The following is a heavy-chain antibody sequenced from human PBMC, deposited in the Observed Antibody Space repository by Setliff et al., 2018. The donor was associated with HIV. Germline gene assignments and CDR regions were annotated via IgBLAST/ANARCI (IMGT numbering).Heavy chain of an antibody. V-gene: IGHV4-38-2*01. J-gene: IGHJ4*02. CDR3: ARLPCTSCEVDY. CDR1: GYSISSGYY. CDR2: FYHSGST. D-gene: IGHD2-2*01. Sequence: LSLTCAVSGYSISSGYYWGWVRQPPEKGLEWIGSFYHSGSTYYNPSLNSRVTISVDTSKNQFSLKLSSVTAADTAVYYCARLPCTSCEVDYWGQGTLVTVSS.